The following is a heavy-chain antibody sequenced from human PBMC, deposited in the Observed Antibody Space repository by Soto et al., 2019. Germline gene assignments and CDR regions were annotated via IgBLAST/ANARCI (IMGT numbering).Heavy chain of an antibody. CDR2: MNPNSGNT. D-gene: IGHD3-10*01. V-gene: IGHV1-8*01. Sequence: QVQLVQSGAEVKKPGASVKVSCKASGYTFTSYDINWVRQATGQGLEWMGWMNPNSGNTGYAQKFQGRVTMTRNTSISTAYMELSSLRSEDTAVYYCARDITMVRGVIPYNWFDPWGQGTVVTVSS. J-gene: IGHJ5*02. CDR3: ARDITMVRGVIPYNWFDP. CDR1: GYTFTSYD.